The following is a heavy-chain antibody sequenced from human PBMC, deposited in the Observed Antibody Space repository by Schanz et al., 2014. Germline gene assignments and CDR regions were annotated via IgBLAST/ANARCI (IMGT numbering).Heavy chain of an antibody. J-gene: IGHJ3*01. CDR3: ERYYECHWSPPRHDAFDV. D-gene: IGHD3-16*01. CDR1: GITFSGYS. V-gene: IGHV3-48*01. Sequence: EVQLVESGGGLAQPGGSLRLSCAASGITFSGYSMNWVRQAPGKGLEWVSYISGSSSTKYYADSVKGRFTISRDNGKKSLYLQMNSGRAEDPAVYFCERYYECHWSPPRHDAFDVWGQGTVVTVSS. CDR2: ISGSSSTK.